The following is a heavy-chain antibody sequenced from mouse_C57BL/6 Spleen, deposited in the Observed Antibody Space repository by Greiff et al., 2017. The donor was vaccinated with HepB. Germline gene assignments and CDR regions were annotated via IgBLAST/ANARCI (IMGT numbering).Heavy chain of an antibody. Sequence: EVQLVESGGDLVKPGGSLKLSCAASGFTFSSYGMSWVRQTPDKRLEWVATISSGGSYTYYPDSVKGRFTISRDNAKNTLYLQMSSLKSEDTAMYYCARQPIYYGKEDWYFDVWGTGTTVTVSS. J-gene: IGHJ1*03. CDR3: ARQPIYYGKEDWYFDV. D-gene: IGHD2-1*01. CDR2: ISSGGSYT. V-gene: IGHV5-6*01. CDR1: GFTFSSYG.